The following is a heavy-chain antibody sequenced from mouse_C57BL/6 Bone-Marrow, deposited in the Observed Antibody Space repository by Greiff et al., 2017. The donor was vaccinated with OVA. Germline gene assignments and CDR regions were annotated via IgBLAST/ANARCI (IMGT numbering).Heavy chain of an antibody. Sequence: VQLQQSGGGLVKPGGSLKLSCAASGFTFSSYAMSWVRQTPEKRLEWVATISDGGSYTYYPDNVKGRFTISRDNAKNNLYLQMSHLKSEDTAMYYCARDMGYFDVWGTGTTVTVSS. CDR1: GFTFSSYA. J-gene: IGHJ1*03. CDR3: ARDMGYFDV. D-gene: IGHD1-1*02. V-gene: IGHV5-4*01. CDR2: ISDGGSYT.